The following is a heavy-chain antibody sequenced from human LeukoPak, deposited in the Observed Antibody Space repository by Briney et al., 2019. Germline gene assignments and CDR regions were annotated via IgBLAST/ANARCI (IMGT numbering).Heavy chain of an antibody. CDR1: GVTISNYA. Sequence: PGGSLRLSCVDSGVTISNYAMKWVRQAPGKGLERVSYISRSVTTIYYAGSVKGRFTISRDIAKNSLYLQMNSLRDEDTAVYYCSRDGGTNWDLDFWGQGTLVTVSS. V-gene: IGHV3-48*02. J-gene: IGHJ4*02. CDR3: SRDGGTNWDLDF. D-gene: IGHD1-1*01. CDR2: ISRSVTTI.